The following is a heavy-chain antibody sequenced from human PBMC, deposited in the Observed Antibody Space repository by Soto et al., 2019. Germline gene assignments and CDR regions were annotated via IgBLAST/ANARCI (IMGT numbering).Heavy chain of an antibody. J-gene: IGHJ4*02. CDR2: IYYSGST. V-gene: IGHV4-31*03. Sequence: SETLSLTCTVSGGSISSGGYYWSWIRQHPGKGLEWIGYIYYSGSTYYNPSLKSRVTISVGTSKNQFSLKLSSVTAADTAVYYCARTPPYSGSYLPGVYFDYWGQGTLVTVSS. CDR3: ARTPPYSGSYLPGVYFDY. D-gene: IGHD1-26*01. CDR1: GGSISSGGYY.